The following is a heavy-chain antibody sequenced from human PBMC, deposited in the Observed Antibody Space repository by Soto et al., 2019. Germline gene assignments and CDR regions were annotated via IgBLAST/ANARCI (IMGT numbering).Heavy chain of an antibody. CDR2: ISYDGDNK. D-gene: IGHD1-1*01. CDR1: GFTFSYHA. V-gene: IGHV3-30-3*01. J-gene: IGHJ6*02. CDR3: ARGTTTSAFSVMAV. Sequence: QVQLVESGGGVVQPGRSLRLSCAASGFTFSYHALNWVRQAPGKGLEWVAVISYDGDNKYIAEAVKGRLTISRDNPKKTVSLQMNSLRTEDTAMYFCARGTTTSAFSVMAVWGQGTTVTVSS.